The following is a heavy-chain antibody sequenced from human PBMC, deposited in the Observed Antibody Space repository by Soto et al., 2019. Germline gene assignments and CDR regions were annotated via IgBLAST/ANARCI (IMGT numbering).Heavy chain of an antibody. CDR3: ARGELVAARGYYYYYGMDV. CDR2: ISAYNGNT. Sequence: ASVKVSCKASGYTFTSYGISWVRQAPGQGLEWMGWISAYNGNTNYAQKLQGRVTMTTDTSTSTAYMELRSLRSDDTAVYYCARGELVAARGYYYYYGMDVWGQGTTVTVSS. V-gene: IGHV1-18*04. D-gene: IGHD6-6*01. J-gene: IGHJ6*02. CDR1: GYTFTSYG.